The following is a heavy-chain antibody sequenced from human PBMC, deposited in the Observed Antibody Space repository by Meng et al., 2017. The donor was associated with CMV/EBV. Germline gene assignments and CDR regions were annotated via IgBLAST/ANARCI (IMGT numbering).Heavy chain of an antibody. Sequence: ETLSLTCAASGFTFSSYAMSWVRQAPGKGLEWVSAISGSGGSTYYADSVKGRFTISRDNSKNTLYLQMNSLRAEDTAVYYCANAMVREPRYYGMDVWGQGTTVTVSS. CDR2: ISGSGGST. D-gene: IGHD3-10*01. V-gene: IGHV3-23*01. J-gene: IGHJ6*02. CDR1: GFTFSSYA. CDR3: ANAMVREPRYYGMDV.